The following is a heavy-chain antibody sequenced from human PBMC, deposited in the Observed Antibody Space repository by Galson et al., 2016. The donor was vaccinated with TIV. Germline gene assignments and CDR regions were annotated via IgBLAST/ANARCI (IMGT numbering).Heavy chain of an antibody. CDR2: IISIFRTT. CDR1: ANTFISYA. D-gene: IGHD3-22*01. V-gene: IGHV1-69*06. J-gene: IGHJ4*02. CDR3: ATDLVYCYDSSGYS. Sequence: SVKVSCKASANTFISYAITWVRQAPGQGLEWMGGIISIFRTTQYAQKFQGRVSMTEDTFTDTAYMELSSLVSDDTAVYYCATDLVYCYDSSGYSWGQGTLVTVSS.